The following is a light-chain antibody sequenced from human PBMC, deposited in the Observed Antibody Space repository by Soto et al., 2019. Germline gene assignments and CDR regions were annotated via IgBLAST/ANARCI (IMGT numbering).Light chain of an antibody. Sequence: QSALTQPASVAGSLGQSITLSCTGTSSDIAIYNYVSWYQHHPCRVPKLLISEVTNRPSGASDRFSGSKSGNTASLTISGLQADDEADYYCTSFTTSSSLVFGGGTKLTVL. J-gene: IGLJ2*01. CDR1: SSDIAIYNY. CDR2: EVT. V-gene: IGLV2-14*01. CDR3: TSFTTSSSLV.